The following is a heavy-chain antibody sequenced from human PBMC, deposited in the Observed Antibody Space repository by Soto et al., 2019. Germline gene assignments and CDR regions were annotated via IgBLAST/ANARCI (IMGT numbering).Heavy chain of an antibody. CDR2: ISSNGDNT. D-gene: IGHD1-26*01. V-gene: IGHV3-64D*08. CDR1: GFTFSNFA. J-gene: IGHJ4*02. Sequence: GGSLRLSCSASGFTFSNFAMHWVRQAPGKGLEYVSAISSNGDNTFYADSVKGRFTISRDNSKNTLYLQMGSLRAEDTAVYYCVKDFGELQKQFDYWGQGTLVTVSS. CDR3: VKDFGELQKQFDY.